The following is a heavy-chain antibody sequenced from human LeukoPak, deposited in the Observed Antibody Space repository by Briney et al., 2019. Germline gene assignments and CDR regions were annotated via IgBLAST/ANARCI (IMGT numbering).Heavy chain of an antibody. D-gene: IGHD3-9*01. V-gene: IGHV3-7*03. CDR2: IKQDGNEI. Sequence: GGSLRLSCAASGFTFSNYWMSWVRQAPGKGLEWVAIIKQDGNEIYYVDSVKGRFTISRDNAKNSLYLQMNSLRAEDTALYYCAKDITSSYYDILTGYSDWGQGTLVTVSS. CDR3: AKDITSSYYDILTGYSD. CDR1: GFTFSNYW. J-gene: IGHJ4*02.